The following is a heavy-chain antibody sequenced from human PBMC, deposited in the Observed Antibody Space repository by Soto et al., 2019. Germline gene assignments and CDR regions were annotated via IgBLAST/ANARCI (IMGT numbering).Heavy chain of an antibody. J-gene: IGHJ5*01. V-gene: IGHV4-39*07. CDR3: ARSSQSTVTTFDS. CDR1: ASSISSTSYY. Sequence: PSETLSLAYTVSASSISSTSYYWGWIHQSPGKGLECIGSIFYSGNTFYNPSLKSRLTISVDTFMNQFSLKLSSVTAADTAVYYCARSSQSTVTTFDSWGQGTLVTVSS. CDR2: IFYSGNT. D-gene: IGHD4-17*01.